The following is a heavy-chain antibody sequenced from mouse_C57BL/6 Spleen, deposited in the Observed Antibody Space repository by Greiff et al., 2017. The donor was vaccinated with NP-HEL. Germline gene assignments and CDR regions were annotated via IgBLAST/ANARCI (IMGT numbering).Heavy chain of an antibody. D-gene: IGHD2-4*01. CDR3: ATYDYDGTWFAY. Sequence: VKLMESGPGLVQPSQSLSITCTVSGFSLTSYGVHWVRQSPGKGLEWLGVIWRGGSTDYNAAFMSRLSITKDNSKSQVFFKMNSLQADDTAIYYCATYDYDGTWFAYWGQGTLVTVSA. CDR2: IWRGGST. CDR1: GFSLTSYG. V-gene: IGHV2-5*01. J-gene: IGHJ3*01.